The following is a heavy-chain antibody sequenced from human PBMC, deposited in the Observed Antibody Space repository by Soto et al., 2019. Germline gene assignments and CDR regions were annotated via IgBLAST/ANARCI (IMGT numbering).Heavy chain of an antibody. V-gene: IGHV3-48*03. J-gene: IGHJ4*02. D-gene: IGHD1-26*01. CDR3: ARGELYFDY. Sequence: PGGSLRLSCAASGFTFSSYEMNWVRQAPGKGLEWVSYISSSGSTIYYADSVKGRFTISRDNAKNSQYLQMNSLRAEDTAVYYCARGELYFDYWGQGTLVTVSS. CDR1: GFTFSSYE. CDR2: ISSSGSTI.